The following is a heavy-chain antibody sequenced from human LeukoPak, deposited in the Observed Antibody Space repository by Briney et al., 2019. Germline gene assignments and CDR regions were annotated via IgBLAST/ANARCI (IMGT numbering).Heavy chain of an antibody. CDR3: ARMGVVDAFDI. Sequence: GGSLRLSCAASGFTFSSYWMSWVRQAPGKGLEWVANIKQDGSEKYNVDSVKGRFTISRDNAKNSLYLQMNSLRAEDTAVYYCARMGVVDAFDIWGQGTMVTVSS. V-gene: IGHV3-7*01. CDR2: IKQDGSEK. D-gene: IGHD3-3*01. CDR1: GFTFSSYW. J-gene: IGHJ3*02.